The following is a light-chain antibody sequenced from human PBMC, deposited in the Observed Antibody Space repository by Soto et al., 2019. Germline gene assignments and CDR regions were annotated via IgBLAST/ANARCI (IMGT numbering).Light chain of an antibody. Sequence: QSALTQPPSASGSPGQSVTISSTGTSSDVGGYNYVSWYQQHPGKVPKLMIYEVSKRPSGVPDRFSGSKSGNTASLTVSGLQAEDEADYYCGSYAGRNTLVFGGGTQLTVL. J-gene: IGLJ2*01. CDR2: EVS. CDR3: GSYAGRNTLV. V-gene: IGLV2-8*01. CDR1: SSDVGGYNY.